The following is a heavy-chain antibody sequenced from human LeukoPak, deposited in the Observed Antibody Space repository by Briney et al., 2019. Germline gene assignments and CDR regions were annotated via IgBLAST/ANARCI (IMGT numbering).Heavy chain of an antibody. CDR3: ARGPVPNYYGSGSYPTYYYYGMDV. V-gene: IGHV1-69*02. Sequence: ASVKVSCKASGGTFSSYTISWVRQAPGQGLEWMGRIIPILGIANYAQKFQGRVTITADKSTSTAYMELSSLRSEDTAVYYCARGPVPNYYGSGSYPTYYYYGMDVWGKGTTVTVSS. D-gene: IGHD3-10*01. CDR1: GGTFSSYT. CDR2: IIPILGIA. J-gene: IGHJ6*04.